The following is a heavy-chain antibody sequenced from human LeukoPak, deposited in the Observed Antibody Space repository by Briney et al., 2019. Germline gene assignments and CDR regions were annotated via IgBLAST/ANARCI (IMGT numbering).Heavy chain of an antibody. J-gene: IGHJ4*02. CDR2: IKSKVDGGTT. CDR3: STGGYYEDY. Sequence: PGGSLRLSCAGSGFTFSNGWLNWVGQAPGKGREWVGRIKSKVDGGTTDYAAPVKGRFTISRDDPKNTVYLQMISLKTEDTAVYYCSTGGYYEDYWGQGTLVTVSS. V-gene: IGHV3-15*01. D-gene: IGHD3-22*01. CDR1: GFTFSNGW.